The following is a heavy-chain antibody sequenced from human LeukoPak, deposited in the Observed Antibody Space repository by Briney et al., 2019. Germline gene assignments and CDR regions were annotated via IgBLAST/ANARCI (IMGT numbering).Heavy chain of an antibody. CDR1: GFTFSSYG. J-gene: IGHJ4*02. CDR3: ARGPSDYFDY. D-gene: IGHD3-10*01. V-gene: IGHV3-30*02. CDR2: IRYDGSNK. Sequence: GGSLRLSCAASGFTFSSYGMHWVRQAPGKGLEWVAFIRYDGSNKYYADSVKGRFTISRDNSKNTLYLQMNSLRAEDTAVYYCARGPSDYFDYWGQGTLVTVSS.